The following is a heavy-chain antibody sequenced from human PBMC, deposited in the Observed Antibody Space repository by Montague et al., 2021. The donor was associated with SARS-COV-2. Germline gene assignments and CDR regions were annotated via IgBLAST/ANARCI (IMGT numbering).Heavy chain of an antibody. CDR3: ARVGRGSSWYEVAFDI. J-gene: IGHJ3*02. CDR2: IYNSGSN. CDR1: GGSISRYY. Sequence: SETLSLTCTVSGGSISRYYWTWIRQSPGKGLEWIGYIYNSGSNNXXPSLTSRVTISVDTSKNQFSLKLSSVAAADTAVYYCARVGRGSSWYEVAFDIWGQGTMVTVSS. V-gene: IGHV4-59*01. D-gene: IGHD6-13*01.